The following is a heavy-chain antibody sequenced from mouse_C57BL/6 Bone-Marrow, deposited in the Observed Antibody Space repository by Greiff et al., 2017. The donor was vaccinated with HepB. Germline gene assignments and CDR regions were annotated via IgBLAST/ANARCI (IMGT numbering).Heavy chain of an antibody. CDR1: GFTFSSYG. CDR3: ASHRYFDV. CDR2: ISSGGSYT. Sequence: EVKVVESGGDLVKPGGSLKLSCAASGFTFSSYGMSWVRQTPDKRLEWVATISSGGSYTYYPDSVKGRFTISRDNAKNTLYLQMSSLKSEDTAMYYCASHRYFDVWGTGTTVTVSS. J-gene: IGHJ1*03. V-gene: IGHV5-6*01.